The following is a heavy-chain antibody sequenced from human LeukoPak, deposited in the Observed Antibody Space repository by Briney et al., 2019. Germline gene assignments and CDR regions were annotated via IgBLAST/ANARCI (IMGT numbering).Heavy chain of an antibody. CDR2: ISGSGGST. CDR3: AKDIVVVVAATPY. J-gene: IGHJ4*02. D-gene: IGHD2-15*01. CDR1: EFTFSSYA. Sequence: GGSLRLSCAASEFTFSSYAMSWVRQAPGKGLEWVSAISGSGGSTYYADSVKGRFTISRDNSKNTLYLQMNSLRAEDTAVYYCAKDIVVVVAATPYWGQGTLVTVSS. V-gene: IGHV3-23*01.